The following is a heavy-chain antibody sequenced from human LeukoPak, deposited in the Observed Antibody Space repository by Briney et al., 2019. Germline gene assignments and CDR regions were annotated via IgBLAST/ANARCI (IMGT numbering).Heavy chain of an antibody. V-gene: IGHV3-23*01. Sequence: PGGSLRLSCAASGFTFTSYSMNWVRQAPGKGLEWVSTISGGGGSTYYADSVKGRFTISRDNSKNTLYLRVNNLRAEDTAVYYCAKGGKWDVTPFDYWGQGTLVTVSS. CDR2: ISGGGGST. CDR1: GFTFTSYS. J-gene: IGHJ4*02. CDR3: AKGGKWDVTPFDY. D-gene: IGHD1-26*01.